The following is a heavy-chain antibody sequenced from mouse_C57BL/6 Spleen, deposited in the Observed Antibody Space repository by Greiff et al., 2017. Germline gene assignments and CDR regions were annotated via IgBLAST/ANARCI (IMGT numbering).Heavy chain of an antibody. CDR1: GFTFSDYY. CDR2: INYDGSST. Sequence: EVKLMESEGGLVQPGSSMKLSCTASGFTFSDYYMAWVRQVPEKGLEWVANINYDGSSTYYLDSLKSRFIISRDNAKNILYLQMSSLKSEDTATYYCARVYGKGWYFDVWGTGTTVTVSS. D-gene: IGHD2-1*01. J-gene: IGHJ1*03. V-gene: IGHV5-16*01. CDR3: ARVYGKGWYFDV.